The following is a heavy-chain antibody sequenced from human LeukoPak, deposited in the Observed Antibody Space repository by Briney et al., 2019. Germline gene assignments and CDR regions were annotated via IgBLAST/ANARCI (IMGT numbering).Heavy chain of an antibody. V-gene: IGHV3-48*02. CDR3: ARDYGDLPARVPYFDY. D-gene: IGHD4-17*01. CDR1: GFTFSSYS. CDR2: ISSSSSMI. Sequence: GGSLTLSCAASGFTFSSYSMNWVRQAPGKGLEWVSYISSSSSMIYYADSVKGRFTISRDNAKNSLYLQMKSLRDEDTAIYYCARDYGDLPARVPYFDYWGQGTLVTVSS. J-gene: IGHJ4*02.